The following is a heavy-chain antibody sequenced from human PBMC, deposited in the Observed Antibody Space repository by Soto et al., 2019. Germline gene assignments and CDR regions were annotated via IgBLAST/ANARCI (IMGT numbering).Heavy chain of an antibody. V-gene: IGHV3-30*03. D-gene: IGHD2-8*01. CDR2: ISYDGSNK. Sequence: GGALRVSWAASGFIFSSYGMHWGRQAPGKGLEWVAVISYDGSNKYYADSVKGRFTISRDNSKNTLYLQMNSLRAEDTAVYYCATTPGLYGSRQTETNDWGQGTLVTVSS. J-gene: IGHJ4*02. CDR3: ATTPGLYGSRQTETND. CDR1: GFIFSSYG.